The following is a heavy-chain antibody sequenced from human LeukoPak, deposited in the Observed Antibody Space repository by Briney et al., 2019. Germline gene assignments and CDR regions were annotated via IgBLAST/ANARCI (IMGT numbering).Heavy chain of an antibody. CDR1: GGSFSGYY. D-gene: IGHD1-26*01. V-gene: IGHV4-34*01. CDR2: INHSGST. Sequence: SETLSLTCAVYGGSFSGYYWSWIRQPPGKGLEWIGEINHSGSTNYNPSLKSRVTISVDTSKNQFSLKLNSVTAADTAVYYCARGTGIVGATAFDYWGQGTLVTVSS. J-gene: IGHJ4*02. CDR3: ARGTGIVGATAFDY.